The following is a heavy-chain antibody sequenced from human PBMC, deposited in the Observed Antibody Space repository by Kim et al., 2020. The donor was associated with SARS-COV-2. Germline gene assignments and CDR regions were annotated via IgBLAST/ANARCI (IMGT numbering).Heavy chain of an antibody. Sequence: ASVKVSCKASGYTFTSYDMNWVRQAPGQGLEWMGWINTNTGNPMYAQGFTGRVVFSLDASVSTAYLQISSLKAEDTAVYYCARELHRSSWPSYYYYGMDVWGQGTTVTVSS. CDR2: INTNTGNP. J-gene: IGHJ6*02. CDR3: ARELHRSSWPSYYYYGMDV. CDR1: GYTFTSYD. D-gene: IGHD6-13*01. V-gene: IGHV7-4-1*02.